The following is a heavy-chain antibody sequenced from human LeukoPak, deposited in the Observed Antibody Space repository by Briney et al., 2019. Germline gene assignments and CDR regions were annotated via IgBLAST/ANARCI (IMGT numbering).Heavy chain of an antibody. Sequence: GGSLRLSCAASGFTFSSYSMNWVRQAPGKGLEWISYISSSSSTIYYADSVKGRFTISRDNAKNSLYLQMNSLRAEDTAVYYCARDHYYDSSGTDAFDIWGQGTMVTVSS. D-gene: IGHD3-22*01. CDR1: GFTFSSYS. CDR3: ARDHYYDSSGTDAFDI. CDR2: ISSSSSTI. J-gene: IGHJ3*02. V-gene: IGHV3-48*01.